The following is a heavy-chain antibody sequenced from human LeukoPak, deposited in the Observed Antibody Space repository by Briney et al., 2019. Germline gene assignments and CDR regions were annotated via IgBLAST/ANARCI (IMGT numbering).Heavy chain of an antibody. D-gene: IGHD6-13*01. V-gene: IGHV3-66*01. J-gene: IGHJ4*02. Sequence: GGSLRLSCAASGLDVSNHYMRWVRQAPGKGLEWVSLIYSGGSTYYTDSVKGRFTTSRDGSKNMLYLQMNSLRVDDTAVYSCARDPAAVSTNTYGWGQGTLVTVSS. CDR1: GLDVSNHY. CDR2: IYSGGST. CDR3: ARDPAAVSTNTYG.